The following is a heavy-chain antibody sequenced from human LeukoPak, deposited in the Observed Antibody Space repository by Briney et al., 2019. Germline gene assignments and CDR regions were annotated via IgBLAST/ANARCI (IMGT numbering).Heavy chain of an antibody. V-gene: IGHV3-74*01. CDR1: GITFSNYY. D-gene: IGHD3-16*01. CDR3: ATDDYRGLGY. Sequence: GGSLRLSCVTSGITFSNYYMHWVRQTPGEGLLWVSHIIQDGSVTFYADSVKGRFTTSRDNAKNTVYLQMNSLRVEDTAVYYCATDDYRGLGYWGQGTLVTVSS. CDR2: IIQDGSVT. J-gene: IGHJ4*02.